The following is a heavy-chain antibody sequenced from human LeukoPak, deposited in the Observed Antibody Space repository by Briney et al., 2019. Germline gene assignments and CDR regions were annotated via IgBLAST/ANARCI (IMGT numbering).Heavy chain of an antibody. D-gene: IGHD3-22*01. Sequence: ASVKVSCKVSGYTLTELSMHWVRQAPGKGLEWMGGFDPEDGETIYAQKFQGRVTMTEDTSTDTAYVELSSLRSEDTAVYYCATNGDTSLRSKYYYHRANWFDPWGQGTLVTVSS. CDR1: GYTLTELS. J-gene: IGHJ5*02. V-gene: IGHV1-24*01. CDR3: ATNGDTSLRSKYYYHRANWFDP. CDR2: FDPEDGET.